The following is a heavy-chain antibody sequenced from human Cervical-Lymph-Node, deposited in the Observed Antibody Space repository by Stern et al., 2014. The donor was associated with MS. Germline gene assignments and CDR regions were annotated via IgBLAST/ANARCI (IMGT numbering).Heavy chain of an antibody. J-gene: IGHJ2*01. CDR1: GFTFATYT. CDR2: ISSSSRYI. D-gene: IGHD6-25*01. V-gene: IGHV3-21*01. CDR3: ARGSGSDWYFDP. Sequence: VQLVQSGGGLVKPGGSLRLSCAASGFTFATYTMNWVRQAPGKGLEWVSSISSSSRYIYYADSVMGRFTVSRDNAKDSLYLQMDSLRADDTAVYYCARGSGSDWYFDPWGRGTLVTVSS.